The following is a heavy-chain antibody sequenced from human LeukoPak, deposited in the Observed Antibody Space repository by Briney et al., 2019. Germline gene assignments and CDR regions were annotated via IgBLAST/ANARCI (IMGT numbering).Heavy chain of an antibody. CDR3: ASGVVQIPVR. D-gene: IGHD3-3*01. J-gene: IGHJ4*02. V-gene: IGHV4-39*01. CDR2: IYYSGST. Sequence: TPSETLSLTCTVSGGSISSSSYYWGWIRQPPGKGLEWIGSIYYSGSTYYNPSLKSRVTISVDTSKNQFSLKLSSVTAADTAVYYCASGVVQIPVRWGQGTLVTVSS. CDR1: GGSISSSSYY.